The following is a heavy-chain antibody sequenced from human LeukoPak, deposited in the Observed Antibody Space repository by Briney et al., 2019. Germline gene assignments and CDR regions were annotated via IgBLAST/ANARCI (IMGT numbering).Heavy chain of an antibody. V-gene: IGHV3-23*01. D-gene: IGHD3-10*01. Sequence: GGSLRLSCAASGFTFSSYAMSWVRQAPGKGLEWVSAISGSGGSTYHADSVKGRFTISRDNSKNTLYLQMNSLRTEDTAVYYCAKDGSGSFLYYCDYWGQGTLV. CDR2: ISGSGGST. CDR1: GFTFSSYA. CDR3: AKDGSGSFLYYCDY. J-gene: IGHJ4*02.